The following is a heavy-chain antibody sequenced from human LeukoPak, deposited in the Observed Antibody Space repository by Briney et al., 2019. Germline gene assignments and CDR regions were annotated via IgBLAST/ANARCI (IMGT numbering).Heavy chain of an antibody. V-gene: IGHV1-18*01. J-gene: IGHJ6*03. CDR1: GYTFTSYG. Sequence: GASVKVSCKASGYTFTSYGISWVRQAPGQGLEWLGWISAYNGNTNYAQKLQGRVTMTTDTSTSTPYMELRSLRPDDTAVYYCASEGSPYYYYYYMDVWGKGTTVTVSS. CDR3: ASEGSPYYYYYYMDV. CDR2: ISAYNGNT.